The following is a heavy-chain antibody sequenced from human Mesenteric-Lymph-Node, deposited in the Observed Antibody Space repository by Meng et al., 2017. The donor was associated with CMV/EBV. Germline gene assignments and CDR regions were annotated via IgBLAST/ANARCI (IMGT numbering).Heavy chain of an antibody. CDR2: INHSGST. CDR3: ARGVVVGGWYYFDY. V-gene: IGHV4-34*01. D-gene: IGHD3-16*01. J-gene: IGHJ4*02. Sequence: SETLSLTCAVYGGSFSGYYWSWIRQPPGKGLEWIGEINHSGSTNYNPSLKSRVTISVDTSKNQFSLKLSSVTAADTAVYYCARGVVVGGWYYFDYWGQGTLVTVSS. CDR1: GGSFSGYY.